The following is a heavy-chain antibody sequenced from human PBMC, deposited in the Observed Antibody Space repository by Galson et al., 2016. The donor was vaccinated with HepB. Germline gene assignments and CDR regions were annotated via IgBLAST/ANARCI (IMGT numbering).Heavy chain of an antibody. V-gene: IGHV2-5*02. CDR1: GFSLDTDGVG. CDR2: VFWDDDK. Sequence: PALVKPTQTLTLTCTFSGFSLDTDGVGVGWVRQPPGKAPEWLAIVFWDDDKRYSTSLKNRLSTVKDSSKNQVVLTLANVTPVDTGTYFCTHRLFGHVRPRDVWGQGTTVIVSS. J-gene: IGHJ6*02. D-gene: IGHD3-3*01. CDR3: THRLFGHVRPRDV.